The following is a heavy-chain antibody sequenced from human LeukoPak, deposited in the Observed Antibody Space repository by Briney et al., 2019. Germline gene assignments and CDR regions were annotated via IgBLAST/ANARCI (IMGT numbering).Heavy chain of an antibody. CDR3: ARKLVGISQIDY. CDR1: GFTFSDHH. Sequence: PGGSLRLSCAASGFTFSDHHMDWVRQAPGKGLEWIGRSRNKGRGYSTVFAASVKGRFTISRDEPKNSLYLQMKSLKTEDTAVYYCARKLVGISQIDYWGQGTLVTVSS. D-gene: IGHD2-21*01. CDR2: SRNKGRGYST. J-gene: IGHJ4*02. V-gene: IGHV3-72*01.